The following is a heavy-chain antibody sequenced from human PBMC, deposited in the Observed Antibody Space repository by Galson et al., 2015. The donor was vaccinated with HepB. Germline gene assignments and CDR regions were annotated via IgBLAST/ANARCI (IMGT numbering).Heavy chain of an antibody. CDR2: VFYSGYT. Sequence: LTCTVSGGSISSSSYYWGWIRQPPGKGLEWIGSVFYSGYTDHKPSLKTRVTISVDTSKNQFSLKLSSVTAADTAVYYCARHGRLEWFGEFNWFDPWGQGTLVTVSS. CDR1: GGSISSSSYY. D-gene: IGHD3-10*01. J-gene: IGHJ5*02. V-gene: IGHV4-39*01. CDR3: ARHGRLEWFGEFNWFDP.